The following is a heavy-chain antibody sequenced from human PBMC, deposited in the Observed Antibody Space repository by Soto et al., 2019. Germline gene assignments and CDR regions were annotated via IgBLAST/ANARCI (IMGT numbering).Heavy chain of an antibody. J-gene: IGHJ4*02. Sequence: ASVKVSCKASGYTFTTYGISWVRQAPGQGLEWMGWISGYNGNTNYAQNVQGRVTMTTDTSTNTAYMELRSLRSDDTAVYYCARDWGRGQFLTNKDDWGQGTLVTVSS. V-gene: IGHV1-18*01. D-gene: IGHD3-9*01. CDR3: ARDWGRGQFLTNKDD. CDR2: ISGYNGNT. CDR1: GYTFTTYG.